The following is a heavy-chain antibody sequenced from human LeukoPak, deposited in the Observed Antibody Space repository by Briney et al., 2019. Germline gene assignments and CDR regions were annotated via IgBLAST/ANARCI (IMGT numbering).Heavy chain of an antibody. CDR2: ISGSGGST. V-gene: IGHV3-23*01. CDR1: GFTFSSYA. J-gene: IGHJ5*02. Sequence: ARGSLRLSCAASGFTFSSYAMSWVRQAPGKGLEWVSAISGSGGSTYYADSVKGRFTISRDSSKNTLYLQMNSLRAEDTAVYYCATLWYYDFWSGPNWFDPWGQGTLVTVSS. CDR3: ATLWYYDFWSGPNWFDP. D-gene: IGHD3-3*01.